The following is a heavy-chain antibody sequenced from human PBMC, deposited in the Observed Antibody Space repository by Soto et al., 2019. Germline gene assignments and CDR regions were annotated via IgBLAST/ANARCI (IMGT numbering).Heavy chain of an antibody. D-gene: IGHD2-2*01. V-gene: IGHV4-61*08. CDR1: GGSVSSGDFY. CDR3: ARVRILSPCSSTSCSRRTFDP. CDR2: IYYSGST. J-gene: IGHJ5*02. Sequence: SSETLSLTCTVSGGSVSSGDFYWSWIRQPPGKGLEWIGNIYYSGSTNYNPSLKSRATISVDTSKNQFSLKVSSVTAEDTAVYYCARVRILSPCSSTSCSRRTFDPWGQGTLVTVSS.